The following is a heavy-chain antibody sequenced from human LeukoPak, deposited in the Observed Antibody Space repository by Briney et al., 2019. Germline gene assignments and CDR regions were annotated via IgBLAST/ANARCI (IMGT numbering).Heavy chain of an antibody. V-gene: IGHV1-8*01. CDR3: ARGLTAAGTYVYYGMDV. D-gene: IGHD6-13*01. Sequence: ASVKVSCKTSGYTFTSYDINWVRQATGQGPEWMGWMNPNSGYTGYAQKFQGRVTMTRDTSISTAYMELSTLRSEDTAVYYCARGLTAAGTYVYYGMDVWGQGTTVTVSS. CDR2: MNPNSGYT. CDR1: GYTFTSYD. J-gene: IGHJ6*02.